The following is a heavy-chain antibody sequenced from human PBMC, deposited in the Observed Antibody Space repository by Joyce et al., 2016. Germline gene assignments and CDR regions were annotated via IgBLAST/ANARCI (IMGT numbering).Heavy chain of an antibody. V-gene: IGHV5-51*01. CDR1: GYSFTNFW. CDR3: ASPVRTPFPHFDY. Sequence: EAQLVQSGAELKKPGESLKISCKASGYSFTNFWVGWVRQMPGKGLDCMGIIFPDDSDTRYSPAFQGQVTISVEKSISTAYLQWSSLKASDTAIYYCASPVRTPFPHFDYWGQGTLVTVSS. D-gene: IGHD4-11*01. CDR2: IFPDDSDT. J-gene: IGHJ4*02.